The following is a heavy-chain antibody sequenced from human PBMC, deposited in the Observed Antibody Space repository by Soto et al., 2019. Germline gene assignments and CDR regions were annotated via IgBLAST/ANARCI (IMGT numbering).Heavy chain of an antibody. CDR1: GFSLSTSGMR. CDR3: ARAPTGEDAFDI. Sequence: YGPTRVKPTQTLALTCTFSGFSLSTSGMRVNWIRQPPGKALEWLARIDWDDDKFYSTSLKTRLNISKDTSKNQVVLTMTNMDPVDTATSYCARAPTGEDAFDIWGQGTLVTXS. V-gene: IGHV2-70*04. D-gene: IGHD3-10*01. J-gene: IGHJ3*02. CDR2: IDWDDDK.